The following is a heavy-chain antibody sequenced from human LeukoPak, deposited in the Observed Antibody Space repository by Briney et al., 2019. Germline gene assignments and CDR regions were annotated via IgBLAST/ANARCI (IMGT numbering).Heavy chain of an antibody. CDR2: INPNSGGT. CDR1: GYTFTGYY. D-gene: IGHD3-22*01. J-gene: IGHJ4*02. Sequence: ASVKVSCKASGYTFTGYYMHWVRQAPRQGLEWMGWINPNSGGTNYAQKFQGRVTMTRDTSISTAYMELSRLRSDDTAVYYCARHYYDSSGYYLSEPFDYWGQGTLVTVSS. V-gene: IGHV1-2*02. CDR3: ARHYYDSSGYYLSEPFDY.